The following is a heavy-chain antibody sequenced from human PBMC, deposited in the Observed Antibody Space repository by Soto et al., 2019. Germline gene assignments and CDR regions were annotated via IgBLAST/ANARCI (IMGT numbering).Heavy chain of an antibody. CDR2: IYHSGST. J-gene: IGHJ5*02. CDR3: ARVDITMVRGVMASRWFDP. CDR1: GGSISSSNW. V-gene: IGHV4-4*02. Sequence: SETLSLTCAVSGGSISSSNWWSWVRQPPGKGLEWIGEIYHSGSTNYNPSLKSRVTISVDKSKNQFSLKLSSVTAADTAVYYCARVDITMVRGVMASRWFDPWGQGTLVTVSS. D-gene: IGHD3-10*01.